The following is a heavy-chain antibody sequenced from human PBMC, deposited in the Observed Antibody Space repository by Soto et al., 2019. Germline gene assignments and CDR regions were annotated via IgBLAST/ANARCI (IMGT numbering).Heavy chain of an antibody. J-gene: IGHJ5*02. D-gene: IGHD3-3*01. Sequence: SETLSLTCTVSGGSMSSYYWTWIRQPAGKGLEWIGRVYSSGGTHYNPSLKSRVTISLDTSKNQFSLRLLSVTDADTAVYYCARGQRFSDCFDPWGQGTLVTVSS. V-gene: IGHV4-4*07. CDR2: VYSSGGT. CDR1: GGSMSSYY. CDR3: ARGQRFSDCFDP.